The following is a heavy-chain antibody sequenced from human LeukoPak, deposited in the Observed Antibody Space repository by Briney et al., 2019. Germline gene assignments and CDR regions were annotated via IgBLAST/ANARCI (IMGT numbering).Heavy chain of an antibody. Sequence: SETLSLTCAVYGGSFSGYYWSWIRQPPGKGLEWIGEINHSGSTNYNPSLKSRVTISVDTSKNQFSLKLSSVTAADTAVYYCARGMPSYDFPTGLVYFDYWGQGTLVTVSS. V-gene: IGHV4-34*01. CDR1: GGSFSGYY. J-gene: IGHJ4*02. CDR2: INHSGST. D-gene: IGHD3-3*01. CDR3: ARGMPSYDFPTGLVYFDY.